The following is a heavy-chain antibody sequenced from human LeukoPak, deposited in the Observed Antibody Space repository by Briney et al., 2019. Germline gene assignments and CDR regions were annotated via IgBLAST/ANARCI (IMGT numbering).Heavy chain of an antibody. D-gene: IGHD3-22*01. Sequence: ASVKVSCKASGYTFTSYGISWVRQAPGQGLEWMGWISAYNGNTNYAQKLQGRVTMTTDTSTSTAYMELRSLRSDDTAVYYCAKDELYYDSSGYRLDYWGQGTLVTVSS. J-gene: IGHJ4*02. V-gene: IGHV1-18*01. CDR3: AKDELYYDSSGYRLDY. CDR1: GYTFTSYG. CDR2: ISAYNGNT.